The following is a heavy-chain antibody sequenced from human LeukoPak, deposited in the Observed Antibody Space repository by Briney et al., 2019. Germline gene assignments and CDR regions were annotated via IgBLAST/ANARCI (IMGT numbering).Heavy chain of an antibody. CDR1: GFTLSSYV. CDR2: ISASGADT. Sequence: QPGGSLRLSCAASGFTLSSYVTSWVRQAPGKGLEWVSAISASGADTYYADSVKGRFTISRDTSKNTVYLQMNSLRDEDTAVYYCGKQLDSGNYYPTGDDYWGQGTLVTVSS. J-gene: IGHJ4*02. CDR3: GKQLDSGNYYPTGDDY. V-gene: IGHV3-23*01. D-gene: IGHD3-10*01.